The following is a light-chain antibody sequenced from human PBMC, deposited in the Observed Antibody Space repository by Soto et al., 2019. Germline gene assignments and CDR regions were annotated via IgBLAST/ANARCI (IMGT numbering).Light chain of an antibody. CDR1: QDISKN. V-gene: IGKV1-33*01. J-gene: IGKJ5*01. CDR3: QQYDNLLPIT. CDR2: DAS. Sequence: IQMTQSPSSLSASVGDRVTITCQASQDISKNLNWYQQKPGKAPKLLIYDASSLQTGVPSRFSRSGSATHFTFTISSLQPEDMAKYYCQQYDNLLPITFGQGTRLEIK.